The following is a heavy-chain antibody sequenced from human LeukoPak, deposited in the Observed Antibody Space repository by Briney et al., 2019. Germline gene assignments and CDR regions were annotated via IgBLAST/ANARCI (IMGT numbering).Heavy chain of an antibody. CDR1: GFTFSSYS. CDR3: ARDQGYWYFDL. V-gene: IGHV3-53*01. J-gene: IGHJ2*01. CDR2: IYSGGST. Sequence: GGSLRLSCAASGFTFSSYSMNWVRQAPGKGLEWVSVIYSGGSTYYADSVKGRFTISRDNSKNTLYLQMNSLRAEDTAVYYCARDQGYWYFDLWGRGTLVTVSS.